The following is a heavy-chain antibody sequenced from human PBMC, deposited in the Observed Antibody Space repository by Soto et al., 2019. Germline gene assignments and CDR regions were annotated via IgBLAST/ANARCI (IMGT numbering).Heavy chain of an antibody. J-gene: IGHJ4*02. CDR3: ATGYYASSGYSLFDY. CDR1: GYSFTSYW. D-gene: IGHD3-22*01. V-gene: IGHV5-51*01. CDR2: IYPGDSDT. Sequence: GESLKISCKGSGYSFTSYWIGWVRQMPGKGLEWMGIIYPGDSDTRYSPSFQGQVTISADKSISTAYLQWSSLKASDTAMYYCATGYYASSGYSLFDYWGQGTLVTVSS.